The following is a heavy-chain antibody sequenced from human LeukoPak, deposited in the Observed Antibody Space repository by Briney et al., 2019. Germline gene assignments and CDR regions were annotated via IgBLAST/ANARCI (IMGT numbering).Heavy chain of an antibody. CDR3: ARAQIVVVTEAFDI. CDR1: GGSISSYY. CDR2: IYTSGST. D-gene: IGHD2-21*02. Sequence: SETLSLTCTVSGGSISSYYWSWIRQPAGKGLEWIGRIYTSGSTNYNPSLKSRVTMSVDTSKNQFSLKLSSVTAADTAVYYCARAQIVVVTEAFDIWGQGTMVTVSS. V-gene: IGHV4-4*07. J-gene: IGHJ3*02.